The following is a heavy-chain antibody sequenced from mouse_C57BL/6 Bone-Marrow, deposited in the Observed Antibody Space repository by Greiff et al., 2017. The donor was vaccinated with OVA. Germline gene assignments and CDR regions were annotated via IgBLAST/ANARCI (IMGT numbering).Heavy chain of an antibody. J-gene: IGHJ3*01. Sequence: EVQRVESGPELVKPGASVKISCKASGYSFTGYYMNWVKQSPEKSLEWIGEINPSTGGTTYNQKFKAKATLTVDKSSSTAYMQLKSLTSEDSAVYYCARYYSTWFAYWGQGTLVTVSA. V-gene: IGHV1-42*01. CDR1: GYSFTGYY. CDR3: ARYYSTWFAY. CDR2: INPSTGGT. D-gene: IGHD2-5*01.